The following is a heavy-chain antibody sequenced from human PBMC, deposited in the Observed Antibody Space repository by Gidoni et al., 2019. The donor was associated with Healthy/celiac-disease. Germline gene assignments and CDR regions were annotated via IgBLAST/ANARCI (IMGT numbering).Heavy chain of an antibody. J-gene: IGHJ5*02. CDR1: VYTFPSYG. V-gene: IGHV1-18*01. CDR3: ARRNYDILTGYYTGGWFDP. D-gene: IGHD3-9*01. Sequence: QVQLVQSGAEVKKPGASVKVSCKASVYTFPSYGISWVRQAPGKGLEWMGWLSAYNGNTNYAQKLQGRVTMTTDTSTSTAYMELRRLRSDDTAVYYCARRNYDILTGYYTGGWFDPWGQGTLVTVSS. CDR2: LSAYNGNT.